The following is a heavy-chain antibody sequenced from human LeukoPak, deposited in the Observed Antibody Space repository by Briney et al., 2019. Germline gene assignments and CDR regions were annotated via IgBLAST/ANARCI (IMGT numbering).Heavy chain of an antibody. D-gene: IGHD6-19*01. Sequence: GGSLRLSCAASGFTFSSYSMNWVRQAPGKGLEWVSSISSSSSYIYYADSVKGRFTISRDNAKNSLYLQMNSLRAEDTAVYYCARDIIAVAGQVDYWGQGTLVTVSS. J-gene: IGHJ4*02. V-gene: IGHV3-21*01. CDR3: ARDIIAVAGQVDY. CDR1: GFTFSSYS. CDR2: ISSSSSYI.